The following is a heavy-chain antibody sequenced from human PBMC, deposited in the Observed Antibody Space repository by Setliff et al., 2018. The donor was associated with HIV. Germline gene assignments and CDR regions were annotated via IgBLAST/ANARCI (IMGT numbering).Heavy chain of an antibody. CDR1: GYTFTSYD. J-gene: IGHJ3*02. V-gene: IGHV1-8*01. D-gene: IGHD3-10*01. CDR3: ARGQWFGEYDSFGYANGLPDAFDT. Sequence: GASVKVSCKASGYTFTSYDINWVRQATGQGLEWMGWMNPNSGNTGYAQKFQGRVTMTRNTSISTAYMELSSLRSEDTAVYYCARGQWFGEYDSFGYANGLPDAFDTWGQGTMVTVSS. CDR2: MNPNSGNT.